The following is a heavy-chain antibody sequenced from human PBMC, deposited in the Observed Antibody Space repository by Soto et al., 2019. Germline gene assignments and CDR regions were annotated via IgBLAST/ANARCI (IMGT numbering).Heavy chain of an antibody. CDR3: ARELQGLYYFDY. CDR1: GYTFISYA. Sequence: GASVKVSCTASGYTFISYAIHWVRQAPGQRLEWMGWINAGNGNTKYSQKFQGRVTITRDTSASTAYMELTSLRSEDTAVYYCARELQGLYYFDYWGQGTLVTVSS. CDR2: INAGNGNT. V-gene: IGHV1-3*01. J-gene: IGHJ4*02. D-gene: IGHD2-15*01.